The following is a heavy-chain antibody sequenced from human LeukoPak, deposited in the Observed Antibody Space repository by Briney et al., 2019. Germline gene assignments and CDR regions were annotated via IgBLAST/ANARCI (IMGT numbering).Heavy chain of an antibody. J-gene: IGHJ4*02. CDR1: GFTFSDYY. V-gene: IGHV3-23*01. D-gene: IGHD3-16*01. CDR3: AKGRGFRVWDPWDN. CDR2: ISFIVGST. Sequence: GGSLRLSCAASGFTFSDYYMSWIRQAPGKGLEWVSAISFIVGSTYYADSVKGRFTISRDNSKNTLFLEMNSLRVEDTAVYYCAKGRGFRVWDPWDNWGQGTLITVSS.